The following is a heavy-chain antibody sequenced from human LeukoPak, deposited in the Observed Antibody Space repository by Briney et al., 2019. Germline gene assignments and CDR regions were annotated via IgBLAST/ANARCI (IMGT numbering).Heavy chain of an antibody. CDR3: ASSEEYYDFWSGYSDYYYGMDV. CDR2: INPNSGGT. J-gene: IGHJ6*02. V-gene: IGHV1-2*02. D-gene: IGHD3-3*01. CDR1: GYTFTGYY. Sequence: ASVKVSCKASGYTFTGYYMHWVRQAPGQGLEWMGWINPNSGGTNYAQKFQGRVTMTRDTSISTAYMELSRLRSDDTAVCYCASSEEYYDFWSGYSDYYYGMDVWGQGTTVTVSS.